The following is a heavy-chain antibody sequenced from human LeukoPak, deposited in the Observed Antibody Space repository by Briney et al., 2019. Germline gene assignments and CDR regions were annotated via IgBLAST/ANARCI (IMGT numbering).Heavy chain of an antibody. CDR3: ARRTNYDFDC. CDR2: ISSSGNYI. CDR1: GYTFSSYT. J-gene: IGHJ4*02. V-gene: IGHV3-21*01. D-gene: IGHD2-8*01. Sequence: GGSLRLSCAASGYTFSSYTMNWVRQAPGKGLEWVSSISSSGNYIYYADSLKGRSTISRDNAKNSLFLQINRVRAEDTAIYYCARRTNYDFDCWGQGTLVAVSS.